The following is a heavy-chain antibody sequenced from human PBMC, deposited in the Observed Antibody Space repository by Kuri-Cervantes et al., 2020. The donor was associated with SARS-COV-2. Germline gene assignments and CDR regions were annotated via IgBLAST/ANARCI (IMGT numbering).Heavy chain of an antibody. Sequence: GGSLRLSCAASGFTFSSYGMHWVRQAPGKGLEWVAVIWYDGSNKYYADSVKGRFTISRDNSKNTLYLQMNSQRAEDTAVCYCARDLDSSSWFDYWGQGTLVTVSS. D-gene: IGHD6-13*01. J-gene: IGHJ4*02. V-gene: IGHV3-33*01. CDR3: ARDLDSSSWFDY. CDR2: IWYDGSNK. CDR1: GFTFSSYG.